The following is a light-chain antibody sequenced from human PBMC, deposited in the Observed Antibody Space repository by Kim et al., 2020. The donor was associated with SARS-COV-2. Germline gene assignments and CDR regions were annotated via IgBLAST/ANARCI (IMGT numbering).Light chain of an antibody. J-gene: IGKJ3*01. V-gene: IGKV1-39*01. CDR1: QSISSY. CDR2: AAS. CDR3: QQSYSTLRLFT. Sequence: DIQMTQSPSSLSASVGDRVTITCRASQSISSYLNWYQQKPGKAPKLLIYAASSLQSGVPSRFSGSGSGTDFTLTISSLQPEDFATYYCQQSYSTLRLFTFGPGTKVDIK.